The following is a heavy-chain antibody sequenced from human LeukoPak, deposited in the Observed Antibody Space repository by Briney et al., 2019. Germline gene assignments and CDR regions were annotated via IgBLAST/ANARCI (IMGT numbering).Heavy chain of an antibody. V-gene: IGHV1-2*02. Sequence: ASVKVSCKASGDTFTGYCMHWVRQAPGRWLEWMGWINPDSGGTNYAQKFQGRVTMTRDTSISTNYMELSRLRSDDTAVYYCARTRNYNWNDIVDYWGQGTLVTVSS. CDR1: GDTFTGYC. J-gene: IGHJ4*02. CDR3: ARTRNYNWNDIVDY. CDR2: INPDSGGT. D-gene: IGHD1-20*01.